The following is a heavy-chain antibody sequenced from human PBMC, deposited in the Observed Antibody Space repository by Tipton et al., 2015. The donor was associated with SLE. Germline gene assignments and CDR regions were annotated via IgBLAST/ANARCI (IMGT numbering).Heavy chain of an antibody. J-gene: IGHJ3*02. CDR2: IYYSGST. Sequence: TLSLTCTVSGGSISSHYWSWIRQPPGKGLEWIWYIYYSGSTNYNPSLKSRVTISVDTSKNQFSLKLSSVTAADTAVYYCARDRSIAARFDAFDIWGQGTMVTVSS. CDR1: GGSISSHY. D-gene: IGHD6-6*01. CDR3: ARDRSIAARFDAFDI. V-gene: IGHV4-59*11.